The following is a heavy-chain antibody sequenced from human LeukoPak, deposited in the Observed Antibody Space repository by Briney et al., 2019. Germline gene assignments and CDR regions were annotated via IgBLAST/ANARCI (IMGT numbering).Heavy chain of an antibody. CDR3: ARVYCSGGSCRYFDY. V-gene: IGHV1-8*01. J-gene: IGHJ4*02. CDR1: GYTFTDYD. D-gene: IGHD2-15*01. CDR2: MNPNSGNT. Sequence: ASVKVSCKASGYTFTDYDMNWVRQATGQGLEWMGWMNPNSGNTGYAQKFQGRVSMTSNTSISTAYMELSSLRSDDTAVYYCARVYCSGGSCRYFDYWGQGTLVTVSS.